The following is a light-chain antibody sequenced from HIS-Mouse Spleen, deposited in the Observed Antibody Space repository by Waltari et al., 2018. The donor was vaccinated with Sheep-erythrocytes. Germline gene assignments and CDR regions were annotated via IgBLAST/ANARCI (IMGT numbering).Light chain of an antibody. Sequence: QSALTQPASASGSPGQSTPISCTGTTSDVGGHHYVSWYQQHPGKAPKLMIYEVSNRPSGVSNRFSGSKSGNTASLTISGLQAEDEADYYCSSYTSSSTLVVFGGGTKLTVL. J-gene: IGLJ2*01. V-gene: IGLV2-14*01. CDR2: EVS. CDR3: SSYTSSSTLVV. CDR1: TSDVGGHHY.